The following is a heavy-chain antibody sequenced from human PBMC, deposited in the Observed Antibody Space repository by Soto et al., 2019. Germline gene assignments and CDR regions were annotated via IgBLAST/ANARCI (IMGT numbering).Heavy chain of an antibody. J-gene: IGHJ6*03. D-gene: IGHD5-12*01. CDR3: GRVGGYVTFHYCYYMDV. CDR1: GFTVSSNY. V-gene: IGHV3-66*01. CDR2: IYSGGST. Sequence: EVQLVESGGGLVQPGGSLRLSCAASGFTVSSNYMSWVRQAPGQGLEWVSGIYSGGSTYYADSVKGRFTISRDNSKNTLYLQMNSLRAEDTAVYYCGRVGGYVTFHYCYYMDVWGKGPTVTVCS.